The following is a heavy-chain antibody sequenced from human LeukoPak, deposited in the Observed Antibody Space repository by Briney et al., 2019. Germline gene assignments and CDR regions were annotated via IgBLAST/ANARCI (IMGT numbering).Heavy chain of an antibody. D-gene: IGHD2-15*01. V-gene: IGHV4-39*07. J-gene: IGHJ3*02. Sequence: SETLSLTCSVSGGSISSSSYYWGWIRQPPGKGLEWIGSIYYSGSTCYNPSLKSRVTISVDTSKNQFSLKLSSVTAADTAVYYCAGTPFPWDIVVVVAAPPRSDAFDIWGQGTMVTVSS. CDR3: AGTPFPWDIVVVVAAPPRSDAFDI. CDR2: IYYSGST. CDR1: GGSISSSSYY.